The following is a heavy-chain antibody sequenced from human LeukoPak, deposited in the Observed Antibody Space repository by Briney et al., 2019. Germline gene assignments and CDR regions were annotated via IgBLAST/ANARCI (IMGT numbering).Heavy chain of an antibody. Sequence: GGSLRLSCAASGFTFSTYAMSWVRQAPGKGPEWVSTISGNGGDTYYADSVKGRFTISRDNSKNTLYLQMNSLRVEDTAVYYCAKCDGSGSYDDYWGQGTLVTVSS. V-gene: IGHV3-23*01. CDR3: AKCDGSGSYDDY. CDR1: GFTFSTYA. D-gene: IGHD3-10*01. J-gene: IGHJ4*02. CDR2: ISGNGGDT.